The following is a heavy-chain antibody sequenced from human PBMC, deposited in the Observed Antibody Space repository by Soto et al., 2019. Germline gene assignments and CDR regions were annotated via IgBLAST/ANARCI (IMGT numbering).Heavy chain of an antibody. J-gene: IGHJ5*02. Sequence: QVQLVQSGAEVKKPGSSLKVSCETSGGTSTFYTITWVRQAPGQGLQWMGRIVPTLRLTNYAQDFQGRLTLTADTSTSTAHMELGSLTSEDTAVYYCATEKYGAGRVGVDTWGQGTLVTVSS. D-gene: IGHD1-26*01. CDR3: ATEKYGAGRVGVDT. CDR2: IVPTLRLT. CDR1: GGTSTFYT. V-gene: IGHV1-69*08.